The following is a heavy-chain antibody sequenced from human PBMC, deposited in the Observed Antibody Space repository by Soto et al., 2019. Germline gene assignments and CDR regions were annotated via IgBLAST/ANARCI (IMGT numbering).Heavy chain of an antibody. V-gene: IGHV4-4*07. J-gene: IGHJ4*02. CDR2: VYSSGTT. D-gene: IGHD2-2*01. CDR1: GGSINSYW. Sequence: SSETLSLTCSVSGGSINSYWWSWIRQPAGKGLEWIGRVYSSGTTGYNPSLNSRATMSVETSKNQFSLKLTSVTAADTAVYYCARDIGSYAYAEGYWGQGIQVTVSS. CDR3: ARDIGSYAYAEGY.